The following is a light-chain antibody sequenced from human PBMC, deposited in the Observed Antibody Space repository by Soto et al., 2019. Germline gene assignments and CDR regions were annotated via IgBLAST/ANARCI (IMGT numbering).Light chain of an antibody. CDR1: SSNIGAGNY. Sequence: QSVLTQPPSVSGAPGQRVTISCTGSSSNIGAGNYVYWYQQLPGKAPKVVIYGNSNRPSGVPDRFSGSKSGTSASLAITGLQPEDEADYYCQSYDSSRSGSWLFGGGTQLTVL. V-gene: IGLV1-40*01. CDR2: GNS. J-gene: IGLJ3*02. CDR3: QSYDSSRSGSWL.